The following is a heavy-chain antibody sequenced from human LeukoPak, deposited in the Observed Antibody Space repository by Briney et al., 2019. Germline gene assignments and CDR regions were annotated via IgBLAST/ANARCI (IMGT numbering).Heavy chain of an antibody. Sequence: GGSLRLSCAASGFTFSSYAMSWVRQAPGKGLEWVSAISVSGGSTYYADSVKGRFTISRDNSQKTLYLQMNTLRAEDKACYNCAKSHYYDSSGYYLPFDYWRQGTLVTVSS. CDR3: AKSHYYDSSGYYLPFDY. CDR2: ISVSGGST. CDR1: GFTFSSYA. V-gene: IGHV3-23*01. D-gene: IGHD3-22*01. J-gene: IGHJ4*02.